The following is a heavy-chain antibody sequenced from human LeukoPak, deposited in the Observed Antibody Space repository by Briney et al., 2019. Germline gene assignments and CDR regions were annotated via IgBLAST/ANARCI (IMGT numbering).Heavy chain of an antibody. J-gene: IGHJ6*03. CDR3: ARGGQGQYYYYYYYMDV. CDR1: GFTFSSYA. V-gene: IGHV3-30-3*01. Sequence: GGSLRLSCAASGFTFSSYAMHWVRQAPGKGLGWVAVISYGGSNKYYADSVKGRFTISRDNSKNTLYLQMNSLRAEDTAVYYCARGGQGQYYYYYYYMDVWGKGTTVTVSS. D-gene: IGHD3-16*01. CDR2: ISYGGSNK.